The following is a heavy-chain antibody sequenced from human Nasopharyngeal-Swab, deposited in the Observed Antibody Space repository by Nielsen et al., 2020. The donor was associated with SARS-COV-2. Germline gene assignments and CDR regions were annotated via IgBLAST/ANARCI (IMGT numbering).Heavy chain of an antibody. CDR1: GYTFTSYG. V-gene: IGHV1-18*01. J-gene: IGHJ5*02. Sequence: ASVKVSCKASGYTFTSYGISWVRQAPGQGLEWMGWISAYNGNTNYAQKFQGRVTITRDTSASTAYMELSSLRSEDTAVYYCARGMWITIFGVVTDWFDPWGQGTLVTVSS. D-gene: IGHD3-3*01. CDR3: ARGMWITIFGVVTDWFDP. CDR2: ISAYNGNT.